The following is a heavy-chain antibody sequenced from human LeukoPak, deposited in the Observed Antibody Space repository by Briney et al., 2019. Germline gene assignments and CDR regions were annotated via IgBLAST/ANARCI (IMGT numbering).Heavy chain of an antibody. CDR3: AREGRSSSSGY. D-gene: IGHD6-6*01. Sequence: PSETLSLTCSVSGGSISSYYWTWVRQPAGEGLEWIGRISSSGNTNYNPSLKSRVTMSVDTSKNQFSLKPSSVTAADTAVYYCAREGRSSSSGYWGQGTLVTVSS. CDR2: ISSSGNT. V-gene: IGHV4-4*07. J-gene: IGHJ4*02. CDR1: GGSISSYY.